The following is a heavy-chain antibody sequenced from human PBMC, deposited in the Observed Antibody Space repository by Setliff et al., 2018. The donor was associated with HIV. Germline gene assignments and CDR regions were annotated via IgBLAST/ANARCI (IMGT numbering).Heavy chain of an antibody. CDR1: GGSFSGY. CDR3: ARDCSGGTCHSGGGYDTFDF. Sequence: PSETLSLTCAVYGGSFSGYWSWIRQSPGKGLEWLGEINHSGNTHYDPSLKSRLTISIDTSKKQFSLKLTSVTAADTAVYYCARDCSGGTCHSGGGYDTFDFWGQGTMVTVSS. D-gene: IGHD2-15*01. V-gene: IGHV4-34*01. CDR2: INHSGNT. J-gene: IGHJ3*01.